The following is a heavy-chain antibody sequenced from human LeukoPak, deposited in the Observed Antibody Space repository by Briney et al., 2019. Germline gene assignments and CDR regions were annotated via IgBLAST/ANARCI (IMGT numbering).Heavy chain of an antibody. D-gene: IGHD2-8*01. Sequence: GGSLRLSCATSGFSFTDYPMNWVRQAPGKGLEWISNIRTTAEGAKYAYCADSVKGRVTISRGDGKNTLYLHMNSLRDDDTAVYYCATDQRYAFDYWGQGILVTVSS. V-gene: IGHV3-48*02. CDR2: IRTTAEGAKYA. CDR1: GFSFTDYP. CDR3: ATDQRYAFDY. J-gene: IGHJ4*02.